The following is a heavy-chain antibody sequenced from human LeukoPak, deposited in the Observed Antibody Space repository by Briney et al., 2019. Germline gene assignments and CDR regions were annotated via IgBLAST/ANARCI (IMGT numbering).Heavy chain of an antibody. CDR1: GGSISSSSYY. D-gene: IGHD6-13*01. CDR2: IYYSGST. J-gene: IGHJ4*02. Sequence: PSETLSLTCTVSGGSISSSSYYWGWIRQPPGKGLEWIGSIYYSGSTYYNPSLKSRVTISVDTSKNQFSLKLSSVTAADTAVYYCARLSVRYSDFDYWGQGTLVTVSS. CDR3: ARLSVRYSDFDY. V-gene: IGHV4-39*01.